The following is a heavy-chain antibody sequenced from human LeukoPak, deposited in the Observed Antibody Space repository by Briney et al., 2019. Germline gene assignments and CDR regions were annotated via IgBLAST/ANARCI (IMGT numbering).Heavy chain of an antibody. CDR3: ARLDTGSTKYSSSSTNDYYYMDV. V-gene: IGHV4-4*09. J-gene: IGHJ6*03. CDR1: GGSISSYY. CDR2: IYTSGST. Sequence: PSETLSPTCTVSGGSISSYYWSWIRQPPGKGLEWIGYIYTSGSTNYNPSLKSRVTISVDTSKNQFSLKLSSVTAADTAVYYCARLDTGSTKYSSSSTNDYYYMDVWGKGTTVTVSS. D-gene: IGHD6-6*01.